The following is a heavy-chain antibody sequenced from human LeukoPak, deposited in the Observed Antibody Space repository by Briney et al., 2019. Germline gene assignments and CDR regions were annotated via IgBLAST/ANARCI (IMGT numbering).Heavy chain of an antibody. CDR1: GGSISSSNW. D-gene: IGHD3-16*02. Sequence: SGTLSLTCTVSGGSISSSNWWGWVRQPPGKGLECIGEIHHSGTTNYNPSLKSRVTISVDKSKNEFSLKLNSVTAADTAVYYCARVPYDYVWGSYRRRVNAFDIWGQGTMVTVSS. CDR2: IHHSGTT. V-gene: IGHV4-4*02. CDR3: ARVPYDYVWGSYRRRVNAFDI. J-gene: IGHJ3*02.